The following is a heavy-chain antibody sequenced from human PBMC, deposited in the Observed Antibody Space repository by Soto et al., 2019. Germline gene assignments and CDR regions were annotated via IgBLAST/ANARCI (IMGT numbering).Heavy chain of an antibody. J-gene: IGHJ4*02. V-gene: IGHV3-48*02. CDR3: ARSGGSFNLDF. CDR2: ISNNGSVT. D-gene: IGHD1-26*01. CDR1: GFTFSNFS. Sequence: PGGSLRLSCAASGFTFSNFSINWVRQAPRKGLEWLSYISNNGSVTYYADSVKGRFTISRDNARNSMYHQMNSRRDDDTAVYYCARSGGSFNLDFWGLGTLVTVSS.